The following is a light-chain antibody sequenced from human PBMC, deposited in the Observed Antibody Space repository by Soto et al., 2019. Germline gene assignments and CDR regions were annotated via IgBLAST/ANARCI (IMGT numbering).Light chain of an antibody. J-gene: IGLJ3*02. CDR2: EVS. CDR1: SSDVGGYNY. CDR3: SSYAGTNHLV. Sequence: QSALTQPPSASGSPGQSVTISCTGTSSDVGGYNYVSWYQQYPGKAPKIMIYEVSERPSGVPVRFSGSKSGNTASLTVSGLQVEDEADYYCSSYAGTNHLVFGGGTKLTVL. V-gene: IGLV2-8*01.